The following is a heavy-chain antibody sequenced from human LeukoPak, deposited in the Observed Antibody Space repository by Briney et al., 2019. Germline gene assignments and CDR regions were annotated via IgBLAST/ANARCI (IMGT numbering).Heavy chain of an antibody. CDR2: INPNSGGT. D-gene: IGHD3-3*01. V-gene: IGHV1-2*02. Sequence: ASVKVSCKASGYTFTDYYMHWVRQAPGQGLEWMGWINPNSGGTNYAQKFQGRVTMTSDTSVSTAYMELSRLRSDDTAVYYCARGRRFLEWLPQDRFDYWGQGTLVTVSS. CDR3: ARGRRFLEWLPQDRFDY. J-gene: IGHJ4*02. CDR1: GYTFTDYY.